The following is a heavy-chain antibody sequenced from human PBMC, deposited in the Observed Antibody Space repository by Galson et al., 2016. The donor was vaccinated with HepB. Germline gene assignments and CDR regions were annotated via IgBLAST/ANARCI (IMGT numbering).Heavy chain of an antibody. CDR1: GFTFSSYA. CDR3: AKSPWYDSSGYYYFDY. CDR2: ISGSGGST. Sequence: SLRLSCAASGFTFSSYAMSWVRQAPGEGLEWISGISGSGGSTFYADSVEGRFTISRDKSKNTRYLQMNSLRAEDTAVYHCAKSPWYDSSGYYYFDYWGQGTLVTVSS. V-gene: IGHV3-23*01. D-gene: IGHD3-22*01. J-gene: IGHJ4*02.